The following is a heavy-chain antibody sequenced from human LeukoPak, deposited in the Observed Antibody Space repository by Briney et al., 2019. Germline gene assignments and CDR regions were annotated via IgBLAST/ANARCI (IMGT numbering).Heavy chain of an antibody. CDR2: IRYDESKK. Sequence: GGSLRLSCAASGFTFSYYGMHWVRQAPGKGLEGVAFIRYDESKKFYGDSVKGRFTISRDNSKNTLYLPMNSLRTEDTAVYYCAKSHLPYAYSGTYYCDYWGQGTLVTVSS. V-gene: IGHV3-30*02. J-gene: IGHJ4*02. CDR1: GFTFSYYG. CDR3: AKSHLPYAYSGTYYCDY. D-gene: IGHD1-26*01.